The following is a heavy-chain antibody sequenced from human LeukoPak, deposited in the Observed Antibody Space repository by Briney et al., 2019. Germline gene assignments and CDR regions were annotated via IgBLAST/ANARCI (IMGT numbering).Heavy chain of an antibody. J-gene: IGHJ6*03. CDR1: GVSFSAYY. CDR3: ARTRFVNWIHVGYMDV. CDR2: INHSGST. V-gene: IGHV4-34*01. Sequence: SETLSLTCAIYGVSFSAYYWNWIRQPPGKGLQWIGEINHSGSTHCNPSLKSRVTISVDTSKTQFSLKLSSVTAADTAVYYCARTRFVNWIHVGYMDVWGKGTTVTVSS. D-gene: IGHD5-18*01.